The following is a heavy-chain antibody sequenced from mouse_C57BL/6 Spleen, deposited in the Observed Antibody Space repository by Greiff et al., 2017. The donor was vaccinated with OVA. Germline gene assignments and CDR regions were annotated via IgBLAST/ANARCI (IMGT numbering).Heavy chain of an antibody. CDR1: GYTFTSYW. J-gene: IGHJ2*01. CDR2: IYPGNSDT. CDR3: HYYGSSFYFDY. D-gene: IGHD1-1*01. Sequence: EVQLQQSGTVLARPGASVNMSCKTSGYTFTSYWMHWVKQRPGQGLEWIGAIYPGNSDTSYNQKFKGKAKLTAVTSASTAYMELSSLTNEDSAVYYCHYYGSSFYFDYWGQGTTLTVSS. V-gene: IGHV1-5*01.